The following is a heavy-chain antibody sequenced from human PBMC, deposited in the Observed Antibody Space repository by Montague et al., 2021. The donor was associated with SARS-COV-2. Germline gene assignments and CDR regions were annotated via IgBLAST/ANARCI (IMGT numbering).Heavy chain of an antibody. D-gene: IGHD3-22*01. CDR2: INHSGSI. CDR1: GGSFSGYY. CDR3: ARVPDYYDSSGYYFDAFDI. V-gene: IGHV4-34*01. Sequence: SETLSLTCAVYGGSFSGYYWSWIRQPPGKGLEWIGEINHSGSINYNPSLKSRVTISVDTSKNQFSLKLSSVTAAATAVYYCARVPDYYDSSGYYFDAFDIWGQGTMVTVSS. J-gene: IGHJ3*02.